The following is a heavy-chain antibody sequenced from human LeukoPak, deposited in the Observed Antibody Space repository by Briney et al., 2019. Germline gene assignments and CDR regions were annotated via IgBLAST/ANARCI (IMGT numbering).Heavy chain of an antibody. CDR3: AREGAIFGVRGPLDY. CDR1: GGTFSSYA. Sequence: SVKVSCKASGGTFSSYAISWVRQAPGQGLEWMGGIIPIFGTANYAQKFQGRVTITADKSTSTAYMELSSLRSEDTAVDYCAREGAIFGVRGPLDYWGQGTLVTVSS. D-gene: IGHD3-3*01. CDR2: IIPIFGTA. J-gene: IGHJ4*02. V-gene: IGHV1-69*06.